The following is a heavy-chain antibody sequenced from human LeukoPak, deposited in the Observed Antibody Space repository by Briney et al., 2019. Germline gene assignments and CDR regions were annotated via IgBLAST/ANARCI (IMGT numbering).Heavy chain of an antibody. D-gene: IGHD2-15*01. Sequence: ASVKVSCKASGYTFTGYYMHWVRQAPGQGLEWMGRINPNSGGTNYAQKFQGRVTMTRDTSISTAYMELSRLRSEDTAVYYCERDLCSGGSCDDFVDYWLEGTLVTVCS. CDR3: ERDLCSGGSCDDFVDY. CDR1: GYTFTGYY. CDR2: INPNSGGT. J-gene: IGHJ4*02. V-gene: IGHV1-2*06.